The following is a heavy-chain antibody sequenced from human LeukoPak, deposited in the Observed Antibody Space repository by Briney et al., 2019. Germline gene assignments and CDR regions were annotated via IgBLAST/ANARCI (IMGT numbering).Heavy chain of an antibody. CDR3: ARVNYDFWSGYSPIIDY. D-gene: IGHD3-3*01. J-gene: IGHJ4*02. CDR2: INHSGST. V-gene: IGHV4-34*01. Sequence: SETLSLTCAVYGGSFSGYYWSWIRQPPGKGLEWIGEINHSGSTNYNPSLKSRVTISVDTSKNQFSLKLSSVTAADTAVYYCARVNYDFWSGYSPIIDYWGQGTLVTVSS. CDR1: GGSFSGYY.